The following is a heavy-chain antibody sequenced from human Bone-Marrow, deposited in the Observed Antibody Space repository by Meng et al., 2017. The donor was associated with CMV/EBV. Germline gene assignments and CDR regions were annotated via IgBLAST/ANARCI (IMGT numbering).Heavy chain of an antibody. CDR3: ARGGLVRGVVLPKWFDP. CDR1: GYNFASYW. J-gene: IGHJ5*02. D-gene: IGHD3-10*01. Sequence: GGSLRLSCKGSGYNFASYWIAWMRQRPGQGLEWVGIIYPGDSKTNYSPSLQGRVTITADKSTKIAYLQWNSLTTSDTAVYYCARGGLVRGVVLPKWFDPWGHGTRVTGSS. CDR2: IYPGDSKT. V-gene: IGHV5-51*01.